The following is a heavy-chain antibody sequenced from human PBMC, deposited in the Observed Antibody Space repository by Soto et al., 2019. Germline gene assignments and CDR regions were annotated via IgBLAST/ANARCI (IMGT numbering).Heavy chain of an antibody. CDR1: GYTLTELS. CDR3: ATDNRYYYGSGSYWQSDY. Sequence: ASVKVSCKVSGYTLTELSMHWVRQAPGKGLEWMGGFDPEDGETIYAQKFQGRVTMTEDTSTDTAYMELSSLRSEDTAVYYCATDNRYYYGSGSYWQSDYWGQGTLVTVSS. CDR2: FDPEDGET. J-gene: IGHJ4*02. V-gene: IGHV1-24*01. D-gene: IGHD3-10*01.